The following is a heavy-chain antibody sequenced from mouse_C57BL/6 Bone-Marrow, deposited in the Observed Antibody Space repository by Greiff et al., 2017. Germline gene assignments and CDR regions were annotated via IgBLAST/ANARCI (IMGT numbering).Heavy chain of an antibody. Sequence: EVQLQQSGAELVKPGASVKLSCTASGFNIKDYYMHWVKQRTEQGLEWIGRIDPEDGDTKYAPKLQGKATITADTSSNTAYLQLSSLTSEDTAVYYCAGGDYDDAMDYWGQGTSVTVSS. J-gene: IGHJ4*01. CDR2: IDPEDGDT. D-gene: IGHD2-4*01. V-gene: IGHV14-2*01. CDR3: AGGDYDDAMDY. CDR1: GFNIKDYY.